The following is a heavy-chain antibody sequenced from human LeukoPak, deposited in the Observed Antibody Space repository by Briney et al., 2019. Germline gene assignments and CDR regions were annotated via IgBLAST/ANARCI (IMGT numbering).Heavy chain of an antibody. Sequence: PSETLSLTCTVSGGSISSGGYYWNWIRQHPGKGLEWIGYIYYSGSTSYNPSLKSRVTISVDTSKKQFSLKLSSVTAADTAVYYCARGPYDYGDQYYYYYYGMDVWGQGTTVTVSS. V-gene: IGHV4-31*03. J-gene: IGHJ6*02. CDR3: ARGPYDYGDQYYYYYYGMDV. CDR2: IYYSGST. D-gene: IGHD4-17*01. CDR1: GGSISSGGYY.